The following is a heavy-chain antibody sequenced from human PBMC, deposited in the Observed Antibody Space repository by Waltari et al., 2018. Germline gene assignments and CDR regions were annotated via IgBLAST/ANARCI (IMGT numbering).Heavy chain of an antibody. Sequence: EVKLVESGGGSVQPGGSLRLSCTASGFIFSNYWMHWVRQVPGKGLLWVVHAGTEERGPTYADSVKGRFTISRDNAKNTVYLQMNSLRVEDTAVYYCARDTPGDGIDYWGQGTLVTVSS. V-gene: IGHV3-74*03. CDR1: GFIFSNYW. J-gene: IGHJ4*02. D-gene: IGHD7-27*01. CDR3: ARDTPGDGIDY. CDR2: AGTEERGP.